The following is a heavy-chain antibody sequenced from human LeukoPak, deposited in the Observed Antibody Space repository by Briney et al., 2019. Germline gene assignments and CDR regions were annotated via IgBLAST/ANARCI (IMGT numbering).Heavy chain of an antibody. J-gene: IGHJ4*02. V-gene: IGHV1-2*02. D-gene: IGHD2-21*02. CDR2: INPNSGGT. Sequence: ASVKVSCKASGYTFTGYYMHWVRQAPGQGLEWMGWINPNSGGTNYAQKFQGRVTMTRDTSISTAYMELNSLRAEDTAVYYCARDGGHGGDLDYWGQGTLVTVSS. CDR3: ARDGGHGGDLDY. CDR1: GYTFTGYY.